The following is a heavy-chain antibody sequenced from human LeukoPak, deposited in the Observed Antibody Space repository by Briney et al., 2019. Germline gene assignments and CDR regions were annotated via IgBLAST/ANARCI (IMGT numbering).Heavy chain of an antibody. J-gene: IGHJ5*02. CDR1: GFTFNSYS. V-gene: IGHV3-30-3*01. CDR3: VKDRRNPYRPEGPFDP. CDR2: ISDDETYK. D-gene: IGHD1-14*01. Sequence: GGSLRLSCAASGFTFNSYSMHWVRQAPGKGLEWVTAISDDETYKFYADSVKGRFTISRDNSKNTLYLQMNSLRPEDTALYYCVKDRRNPYRPEGPFDPWGQGTLVTVSS.